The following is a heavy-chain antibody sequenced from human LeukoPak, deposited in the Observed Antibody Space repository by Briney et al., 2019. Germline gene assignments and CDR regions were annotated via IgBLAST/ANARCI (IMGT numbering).Heavy chain of an antibody. D-gene: IGHD5-18*01. CDR3: ARDYYSYENYYMDV. V-gene: IGHV3-74*01. J-gene: IGHJ6*03. Sequence: PGGSLRLSCAASGFTFSSYWMPWVRQAPGKGLVWVSRINSDGSSTSYADSVKGRFTISRDNAKNTLYLQMNSLRAEDTAVYYCARDYYSYENYYMDVWGKGTTVTVSS. CDR2: INSDGSST. CDR1: GFTFSSYW.